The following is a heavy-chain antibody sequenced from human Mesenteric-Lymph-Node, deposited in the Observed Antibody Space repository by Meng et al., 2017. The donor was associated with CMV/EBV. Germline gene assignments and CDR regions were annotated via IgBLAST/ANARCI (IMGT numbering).Heavy chain of an antibody. V-gene: IGHV3-30*02. CDR3: AKEADAFDI. J-gene: IGHJ3*02. CDR2: IRYDGSNK. CDR1: GFTFSGYG. Sequence: GESLKISCAASGFTFSGYGMHWVRQAPGKGLEWVAYIRYDGSNKYYADSMKGRFTISRDNSKNTLYLQMNTLRAEDTAVYYCAKEADAFDIWGQGTMVTVSS.